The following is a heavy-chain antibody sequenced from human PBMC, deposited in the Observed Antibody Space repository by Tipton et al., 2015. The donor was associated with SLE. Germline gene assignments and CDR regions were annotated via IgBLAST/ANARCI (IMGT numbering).Heavy chain of an antibody. D-gene: IGHD2-2*01. V-gene: IGHV4-59*12. CDR1: GGSISGYY. CDR3: ARATWRYYRSIRCDELNWFDP. J-gene: IGHJ5*02. CDR2: IYMYSSVSS. Sequence: TLSLTCTVSGGSISGYYWSWIRQPPGKGLDWIGYIYMYSSVSSNYNPSLKSRVTISLDTSKNQFSLNLNSVTAADTALYYCARATWRYYRSIRCDELNWFDPWGQRTLVTVSS.